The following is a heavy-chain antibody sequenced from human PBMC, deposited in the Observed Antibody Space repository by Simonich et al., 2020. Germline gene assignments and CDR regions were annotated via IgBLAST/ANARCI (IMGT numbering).Heavy chain of an antibody. Sequence: QVQLVQSGAEVKKPGASVKVSCKASGYTFTGYYMPWVRQAPGQGLEWMGGINPNNGGTNKEKKFQGRATMTRDTSISTAYMELSRLRSDDTAVYYCARDLRGSYYYYYYMDVWGKGTTVTVSS. V-gene: IGHV1-2*02. CDR2: INPNNGGT. J-gene: IGHJ6*03. D-gene: IGHD1-26*01. CDR1: GYTFTGYY. CDR3: ARDLRGSYYYYYYMDV.